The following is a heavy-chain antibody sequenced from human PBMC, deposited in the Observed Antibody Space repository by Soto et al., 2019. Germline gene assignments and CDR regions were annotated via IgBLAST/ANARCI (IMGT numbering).Heavy chain of an antibody. Sequence: GGSLRLSCAASGFTFSRYSMNWVRQAPGKGLEWISYIGTSSRSTIYYADSVEGRFTVSRDNAENSLYLQMNRLRDEDTAVYYCARDQDILAVSGYYFDYWGQGTLVTVSS. J-gene: IGHJ4*02. CDR1: GFTFSRYS. CDR2: IGTSSRSTI. V-gene: IGHV3-48*02. CDR3: ARDQDILAVSGYYFDY. D-gene: IGHD6-19*01.